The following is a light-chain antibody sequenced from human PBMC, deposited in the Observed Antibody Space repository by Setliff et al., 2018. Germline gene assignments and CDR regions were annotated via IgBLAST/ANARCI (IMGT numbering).Light chain of an antibody. CDR2: DVT. CDR3: TSYTSTFNYV. J-gene: IGLJ1*01. Sequence: QSVLTQPASVSGSPGQSITISCTGTTSDVGGYNYVSWYQQHPGKAPKLMIYDVTNRPSGVSNRFSGSKSGNTASLTISGLQAEDEAGYYCTSYTSTFNYVFGTGTKVTVL. V-gene: IGLV2-14*01. CDR1: TSDVGGYNY.